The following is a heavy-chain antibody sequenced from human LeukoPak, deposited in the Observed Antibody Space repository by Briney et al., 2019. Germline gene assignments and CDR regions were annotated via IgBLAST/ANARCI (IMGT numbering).Heavy chain of an antibody. D-gene: IGHD3-10*01. J-gene: IGHJ4*02. CDR2: ISSSGSTI. Sequence: PGGSLRLSCAASGFTFSSSWIHWVRQAPGKGLEWVSYISSSGSTIYYADSVKGRFTISRDNAKNSLYLQMNSRRAEDTAVYYCARGWVRGNDYWGQGTLVTVSS. CDR1: GFTFSSSW. CDR3: ARGWVRGNDY. V-gene: IGHV3-48*03.